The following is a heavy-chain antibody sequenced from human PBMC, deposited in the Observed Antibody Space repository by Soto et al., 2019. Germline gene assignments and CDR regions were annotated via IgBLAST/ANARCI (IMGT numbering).Heavy chain of an antibody. Sequence: PSETLSLTCTVSGGSISSYYWSWIRQPPGKGLEWIGYMYYGGRTNYNPSLKSRVTISVDTSKMQVSLKLSSVTAAATAVYFCARGTPSPLIVRSSRGPWFDPWGQGTLVTVSS. V-gene: IGHV4-59*08. D-gene: IGHD2-15*01. CDR1: GGSISSYY. CDR3: ARGTPSPLIVRSSRGPWFDP. CDR2: MYYGGRT. J-gene: IGHJ5*02.